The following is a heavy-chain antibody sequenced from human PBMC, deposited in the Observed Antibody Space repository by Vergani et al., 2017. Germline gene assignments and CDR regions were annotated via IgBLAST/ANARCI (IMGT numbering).Heavy chain of an antibody. J-gene: IGHJ4*02. CDR1: GYSISSGYY. V-gene: IGHV4-38-2*02. CDR2: IYHSGTA. Sequence: QVQLQESGPGLVQPSETLCLTCTVSGYSISSGYYWGWPRQPPGKGLGWIGSIYHSGTAYYNPSLKSRVTISVDTSKNQFSLKLSSVTAADTAVYYCARDSGSYYPVDYWGQGTLVTVSS. D-gene: IGHD1-26*01. CDR3: ARDSGSYYPVDY.